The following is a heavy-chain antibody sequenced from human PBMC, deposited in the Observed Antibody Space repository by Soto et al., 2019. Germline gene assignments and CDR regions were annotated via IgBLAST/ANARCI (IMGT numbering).Heavy chain of an antibody. CDR1: GDSIY. D-gene: IGHD3-3*02. V-gene: IGHV4-39*01. J-gene: IGHJ5*02. Sequence: SETLSLTCTVSGDSIYWGWVRQPPGKGLEWIGSIFYLGSSYYNPSLKSRVTMSVDTSKNQFSLRLRSVTAADTALYFCARHSLALRKNNWFGPWGQGIMVTVSS. CDR2: IFYLGSS. CDR3: ARHSLALRKNNWFGP.